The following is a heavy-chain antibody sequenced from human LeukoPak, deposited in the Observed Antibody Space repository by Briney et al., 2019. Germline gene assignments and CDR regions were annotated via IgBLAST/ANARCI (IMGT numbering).Heavy chain of an antibody. V-gene: IGHV4-59*01. CDR1: GGSISSYY. Sequence: SETLSLTCTVSGGSISSYYWSWIRQPPGKGLEWIGYIYYSGSTNYNPSLKSRVTISVDTSKNQLSLKLSSVTAADTAVYYCARQYDGSPLQAFDIWGQGTMVTVSS. CDR3: ARQYDGSPLQAFDI. D-gene: IGHD3-22*01. J-gene: IGHJ3*02. CDR2: IYYSGST.